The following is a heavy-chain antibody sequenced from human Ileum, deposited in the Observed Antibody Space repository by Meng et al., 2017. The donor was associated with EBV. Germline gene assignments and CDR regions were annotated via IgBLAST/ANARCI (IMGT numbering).Heavy chain of an antibody. J-gene: IGHJ4*02. CDR2: VVYSGTT. V-gene: IGHV4-39*01. Sequence: QRQLQEPGPGLVKPSEPLSLTCTVSGGSISSSSYYWAWIRQPPGEGLEWIGSVVYSGTTYYTSSLKGRVSISVDTSKNQFSLKLSSVTAADTAVYYCARHHHSPTFDYWGQGTLVTVSS. CDR1: GGSISSSSYY. CDR3: ARHHHSPTFDY. D-gene: IGHD1-14*01.